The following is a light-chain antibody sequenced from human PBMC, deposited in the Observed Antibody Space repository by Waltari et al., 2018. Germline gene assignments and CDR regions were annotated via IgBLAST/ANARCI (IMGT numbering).Light chain of an antibody. Sequence: DIQMTQSPSSVSASVGDTVTITCRASQDINNWLAWFQQKPGQPPKLLIYWASTRGSGVPDRFSGSGSGTDFTLTISSLQAEDVAVYYCQQYYITPPTFGQGTKVEIK. V-gene: IGKV4-1*01. CDR2: WAS. CDR3: QQYYITPPT. CDR1: QDINNW. J-gene: IGKJ1*01.